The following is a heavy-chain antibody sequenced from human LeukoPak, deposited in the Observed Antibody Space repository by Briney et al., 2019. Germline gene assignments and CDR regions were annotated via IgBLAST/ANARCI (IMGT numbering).Heavy chain of an antibody. CDR1: GYTFTSYG. J-gene: IGHJ4*02. CDR3: ARGGYYYASSGYYSTKRRGIPYDY. V-gene: IGHV1-18*01. CDR2: ISAYNGNT. Sequence: ASVKVSCKASGYTFTSYGISWVRQAPGQGLEWMGWISAYNGNTNYAQKLQGRVTMTTDTSTSTAYMELRSLRSDDTAVYYCARGGYYYASSGYYSTKRRGIPYDYWCQGTMVTVSS. D-gene: IGHD3-22*01.